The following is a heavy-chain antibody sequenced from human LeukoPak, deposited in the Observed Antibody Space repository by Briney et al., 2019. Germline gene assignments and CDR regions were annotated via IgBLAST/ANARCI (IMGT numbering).Heavy chain of an antibody. J-gene: IGHJ4*02. D-gene: IGHD3-9*01. CDR1: GFTFSTFA. V-gene: IGHV3-23*01. CDR2: IFPSGGEI. Sequence: GGSLRLSCAASGFTFSTFAMIWVRQPPGKGLEWVSSIFPSGGEIHYADSVRGRFTISRDNSKSTLYLQMNSLRPEDTAVYYCARDRHVYYDILTGYASYFEYWGQGALVTVSS. CDR3: ARDRHVYYDILTGYASYFEY.